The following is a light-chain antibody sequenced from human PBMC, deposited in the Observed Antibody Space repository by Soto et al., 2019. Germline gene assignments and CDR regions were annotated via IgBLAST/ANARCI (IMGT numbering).Light chain of an antibody. J-gene: IGKJ4*01. CDR2: DAS. CDR3: QHRSGWPLS. Sequence: DIVLTQSPATLSLSPGERATLSCRASRSVSSHLAWYQHKPGQAPRLLIHDASNRATGIPARFSGSGSGTDFTLTISSLEPEDFAVYYCQHRSGWPLSFXGGTKVDIK. V-gene: IGKV3-11*01. CDR1: RSVSSH.